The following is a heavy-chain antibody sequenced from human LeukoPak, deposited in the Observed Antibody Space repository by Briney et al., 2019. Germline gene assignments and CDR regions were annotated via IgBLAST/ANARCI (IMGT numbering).Heavy chain of an antibody. CDR1: GGTFSSYA. D-gene: IGHD3-3*01. J-gene: IGHJ4*02. CDR3: ASPGQDFWSVYLSY. V-gene: IGHV1-69*05. Sequence: SVKVSCKASGGTFSSYAISWVRQAPGQGLEWMGGIVPIFGTANYAQKFQGRVTTTTDESTSTAYMELSSLRSEDTAVYYCASPGQDFWSVYLSYWGQGTLVIVSS. CDR2: IVPIFGTA.